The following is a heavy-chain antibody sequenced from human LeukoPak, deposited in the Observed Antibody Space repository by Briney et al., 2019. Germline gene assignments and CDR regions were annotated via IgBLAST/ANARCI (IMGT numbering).Heavy chain of an antibody. J-gene: IGHJ5*02. Sequence: GASVKVSCKASGYTFTGYYMHWVRQAPGQGLEWMGWINPNSGGTNYAQKFQGRVTITRNTSISTAYMELSSLRSEDTAVYYCARSKRRPSPSNWFDPWGQGTLVTVSS. V-gene: IGHV1-2*02. CDR2: INPNSGGT. CDR3: ARSKRRPSPSNWFDP. CDR1: GYTFTGYY.